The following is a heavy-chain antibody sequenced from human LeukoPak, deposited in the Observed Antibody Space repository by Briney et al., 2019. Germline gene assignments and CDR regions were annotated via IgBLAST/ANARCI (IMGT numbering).Heavy chain of an antibody. D-gene: IGHD2-2*01. CDR1: GGSITGYY. CDR3: ARTKRTSHYYFDY. CDR2: IYPNGGT. J-gene: IGHJ4*02. Sequence: ASETLSLTCSVSGGSITGYYWSRIRQPAGKGLEWIGRIYPNGGTNYNPSLKSRATMSVDTSKNQFSLKLTSVTAADTAMYYCARTKRTSHYYFDYWGQGTLATVSS. V-gene: IGHV4-4*07.